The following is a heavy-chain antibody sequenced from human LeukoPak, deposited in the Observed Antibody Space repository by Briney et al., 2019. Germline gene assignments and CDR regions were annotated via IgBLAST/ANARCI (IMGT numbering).Heavy chain of an antibody. V-gene: IGHV3-21*04. CDR3: AKVRDSSGYYSE. CDR2: ISTSSSYI. D-gene: IGHD3-22*01. Sequence: GGSLRLSCAASGFTFSSYSMNWVRQAPGKGLEWVSSISTSSSYIHYADSVKGRFTISRDNAKNSLYLQMNSLRAEDTAVYYCAKVRDSSGYYSEWGQGTLVTVSS. CDR1: GFTFSSYS. J-gene: IGHJ4*02.